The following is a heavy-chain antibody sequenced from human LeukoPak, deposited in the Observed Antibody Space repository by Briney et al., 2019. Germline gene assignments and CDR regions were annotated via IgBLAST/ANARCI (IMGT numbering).Heavy chain of an antibody. J-gene: IGHJ4*02. CDR1: GFTFSSYS. CDR3: ARDRSTMVRGAHYFDY. Sequence: PGGSLRLSCAASGFTFSSYSMNWVRHAPGKGLEWVSSISSSSSYIYYADSVKGRFTISRDNAKNSLYLQMNSLRAEDTAVYYCARDRSTMVRGAHYFDYWGQGTLVTVSS. CDR2: ISSSSSYI. D-gene: IGHD3-10*01. V-gene: IGHV3-21*01.